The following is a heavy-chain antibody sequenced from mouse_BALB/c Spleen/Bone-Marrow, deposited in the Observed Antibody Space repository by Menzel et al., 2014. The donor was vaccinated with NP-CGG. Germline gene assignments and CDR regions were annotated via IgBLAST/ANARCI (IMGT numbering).Heavy chain of an antibody. CDR1: GYSFTGYF. D-gene: IGHD1-1*01. CDR2: INPYNGDT. J-gene: IGHJ2*01. CDR3: ARSGYYGSSYFDY. Sequence: VQLKQSGPELVKPGASVKISCKASGYSFTGYFMNWVMQSHGKSLEWIGRINPYNGDTFYNQKFKGKATLTVDKSSSXAHMELRSLASEDSAVYYCARSGYYGSSYFDYWGQGTTLTVSS. V-gene: IGHV1-20*02.